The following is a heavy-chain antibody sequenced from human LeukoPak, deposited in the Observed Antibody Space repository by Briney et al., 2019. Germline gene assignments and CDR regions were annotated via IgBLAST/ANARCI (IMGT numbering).Heavy chain of an antibody. CDR3: TTAGWELYYFDY. CDR1: GFTFSNAW. V-gene: IGHV3-15*01. D-gene: IGHD1-26*01. CDR2: IKSKTDGGTT. J-gene: IGHJ4*02. Sequence: GGSLTLSCAASGFTFSNAWMSWVRQAPGQGLEWVGRIKSKTDGGTTDYAAPVKGRFTISRDDSKNTLYLQMNSLKTEDTAVYYCTTAGWELYYFDYWGQGTLVTVSS.